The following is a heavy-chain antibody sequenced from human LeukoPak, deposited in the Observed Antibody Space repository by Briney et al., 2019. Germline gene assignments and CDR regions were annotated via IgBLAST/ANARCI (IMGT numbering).Heavy chain of an antibody. CDR2: INPNSGGT. V-gene: IGHV1-2*02. CDR1: GYTFITYG. CDR3: ARDRYCSSTSCYVSMVNWFDP. Sequence: GASVKVSCKAPGYTFITYGISWVRQAPGQGLEWMGWINPNSGGTNYAQKFQGRVTMTRDTSISTAYMELSRLRSDDTAVYYCARDRYCSSTSCYVSMVNWFDPWGQGTLVTVSS. J-gene: IGHJ5*02. D-gene: IGHD2-2*01.